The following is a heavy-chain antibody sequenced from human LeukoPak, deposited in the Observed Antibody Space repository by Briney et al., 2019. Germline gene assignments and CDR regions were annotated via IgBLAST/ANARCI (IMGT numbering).Heavy chain of an antibody. J-gene: IGHJ4*02. V-gene: IGHV3-74*01. CDR3: ASGYREYGVGY. D-gene: IGHD5-12*01. CDR2: INGDGSST. CDR1: GITFSSYW. Sequence: PGGSLRLSCAASGITFSSYWMHWVRQGPGKGLVWVSRINGDGSSTSYADSVKGRFTISRDNAKNTLYLQMNSLRAEDTAVYYCASGYREYGVGYWGEGTLVTASA.